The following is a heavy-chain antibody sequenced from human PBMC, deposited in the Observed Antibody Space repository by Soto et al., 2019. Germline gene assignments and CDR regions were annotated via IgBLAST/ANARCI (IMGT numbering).Heavy chain of an antibody. CDR1: GFTFSSYN. CDR2: ISSSSSYI. CDR3: ARAVEPAALTYGFDI. V-gene: IGHV3-21*01. D-gene: IGHD2-2*01. J-gene: IGHJ3*02. Sequence: EVQLVESGGGLVKPGGSLRLSCAASGFTFSSYNMNWVRQAPGKGLEWVSSISSSSSYIYYADSMKGRFTISRDNAKNSLYLQMKSLRAEDTALYYCARAVEPAALTYGFDIWGLGTMVTVSS.